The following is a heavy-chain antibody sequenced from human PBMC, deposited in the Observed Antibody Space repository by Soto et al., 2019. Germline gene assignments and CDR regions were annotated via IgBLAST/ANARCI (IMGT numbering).Heavy chain of an antibody. V-gene: IGHV3-23*01. CDR1: GFTFSSYA. D-gene: IGHD5-12*01. Sequence: EVQLLESGGGLVQPGGSLRLSCAASGFTFSSYAMSWVRQAPGKGLEWVSAISGSGGSTYYADSVKGRFTIPSDTSKNARYLQMNCLRAEDTAVYYCARGGEVDIVDLAYWGQGTLVTVSS. J-gene: IGHJ4*02. CDR3: ARGGEVDIVDLAY. CDR2: ISGSGGST.